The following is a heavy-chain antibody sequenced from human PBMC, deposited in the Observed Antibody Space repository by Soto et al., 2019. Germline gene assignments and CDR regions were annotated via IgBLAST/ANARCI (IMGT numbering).Heavy chain of an antibody. V-gene: IGHV5-51*01. Sequence: GESLKISCKGSGYSFTSYWIGWVRQMPGKGLEWMGIIYPGDSDTRYSPSFQGQVTISADKSISTAYLQWGSLKASDTAMYYCARQGFSAVIAVAGPYYGMYVWGQRNTVSVSS. J-gene: IGHJ6*02. CDR2: IYPGDSDT. CDR1: GYSFTSYW. CDR3: ARQGFSAVIAVAGPYYGMYV. D-gene: IGHD6-19*01.